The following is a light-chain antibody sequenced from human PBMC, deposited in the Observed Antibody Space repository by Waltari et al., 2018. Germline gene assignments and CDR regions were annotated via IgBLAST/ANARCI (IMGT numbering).Light chain of an antibody. J-gene: IGLJ3*02. CDR1: SSNFGSNY. V-gene: IGLV1-47*01. Sequence: QSVLTQPPSASGTPGQRVIISCSGSSSNFGSNYVYWYQQLPGTAPKLLIYRNKRRPAGVPDRVSGSKSCTSASLAISGLRSEDEADYYCAAWDDSLSGPVFGGGTKLTVL. CDR3: AAWDDSLSGPV. CDR2: RNK.